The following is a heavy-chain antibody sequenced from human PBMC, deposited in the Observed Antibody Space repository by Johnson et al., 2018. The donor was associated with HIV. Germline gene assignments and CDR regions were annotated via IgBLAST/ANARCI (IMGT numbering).Heavy chain of an antibody. CDR3: ARDRGYSSSSANALDI. Sequence: VQLVESGGGLVQPGGSLRLSCAASGFTVRSNYMSWVRQAPGKGLEWVSVIYSGGSTYYADSVKGRFTISRDNSKNTLYLQMNSLRAEDTAVYYGARDRGYSSSSANALDIWGQGTMVTVSP. V-gene: IGHV3-66*02. CDR1: GFTVRSNY. D-gene: IGHD6-6*01. J-gene: IGHJ3*02. CDR2: IYSGGST.